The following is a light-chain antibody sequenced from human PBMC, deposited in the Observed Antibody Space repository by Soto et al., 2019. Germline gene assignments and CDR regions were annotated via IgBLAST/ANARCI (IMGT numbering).Light chain of an antibody. CDR2: EVS. CDR1: SGDVGGYNY. Sequence: QSALTQPASVSGSPGQSITISCTGTSGDVGGYNYVSWYQQHPGKAPKLMIYEVSNRPSGVSNRFSGSKSGNTASLTISGLQAEDEADYYCSSYTGSSTQVFGTGTKLTVL. V-gene: IGLV2-14*01. J-gene: IGLJ1*01. CDR3: SSYTGSSTQV.